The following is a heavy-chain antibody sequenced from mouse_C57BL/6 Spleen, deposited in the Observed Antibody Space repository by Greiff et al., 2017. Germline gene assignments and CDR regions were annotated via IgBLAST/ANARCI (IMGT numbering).Heavy chain of an antibody. D-gene: IGHD4-1*01. CDR2: IYPGDGDT. CDR3: ARSELYLYYFDY. V-gene: IGHV1-80*01. CDR1: GYAFSSYW. Sequence: QVQLQQSGAELVKPGASVKISCKASGYAFSSYWMNWVKQRPGTGLEWLGQIYPGDGDTNYNGKFKGKATLTADKSSSTAYMQLSSLTSEDSAVYFCARSELYLYYFDYWGQGTTLTVSS. J-gene: IGHJ2*01.